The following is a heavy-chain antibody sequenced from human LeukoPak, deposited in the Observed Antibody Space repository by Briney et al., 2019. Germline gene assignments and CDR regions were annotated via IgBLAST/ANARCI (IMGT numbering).Heavy chain of an antibody. V-gene: IGHV3-9*03. CDR1: GFTFDDYA. D-gene: IGHD2-2*01. Sequence: GGSLRLSCAASGFTFDDYAMHWVRQAPGKGLEWVSGISWNSGSIGYADSVKGRFTISRDNAKNSLYLQMNSLRAGDMALYYCAKSTRGVVPAALFDYWGQGTLVTVSS. CDR3: AKSTRGVVPAALFDY. J-gene: IGHJ4*02. CDR2: ISWNSGSI.